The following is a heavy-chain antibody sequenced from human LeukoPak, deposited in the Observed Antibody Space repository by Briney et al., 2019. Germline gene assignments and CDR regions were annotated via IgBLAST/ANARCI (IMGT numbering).Heavy chain of an antibody. D-gene: IGHD3-22*01. J-gene: IGHJ4*02. CDR2: IKQDGSEK. CDR1: GFTFSSYW. Sequence: GGSLRLSCAASGFTFSSYWMSWVRQAPGKGLEWVANIKQDGSEKYYVDSVKGRFTISRDNAKNSLYLQMNSLRAEDTAVYYCASPLLDYYDSSGYYPQIDYWGRGTLVTVSS. CDR3: ASPLLDYYDSSGYYPQIDY. V-gene: IGHV3-7*01.